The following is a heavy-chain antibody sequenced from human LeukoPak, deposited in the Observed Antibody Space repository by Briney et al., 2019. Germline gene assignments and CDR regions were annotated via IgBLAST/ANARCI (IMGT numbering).Heavy chain of an antibody. J-gene: IGHJ6*04. Sequence: PGGSLRLSCAASGFTFSSYWMSWVRQAPGKGLEWVANIKQDGSAKYYVDSVKGRFTISRDNARNSLNLQMNSLRAEDTAVYYCVRDILAGGGLDVWGKGTTVTVSS. CDR2: IKQDGSAK. CDR3: VRDILAGGGLDV. D-gene: IGHD3-9*01. CDR1: GFTFSSYW. V-gene: IGHV3-7*01.